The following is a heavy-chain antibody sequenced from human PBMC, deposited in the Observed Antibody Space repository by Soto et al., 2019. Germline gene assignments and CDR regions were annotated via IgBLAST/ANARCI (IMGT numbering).Heavy chain of an antibody. Sequence: GGSLRLSCAASEFNFSDYHVSWVRQAPGKGLEWVSAISGSGGSTYYADSVKGRFTISRDNSKNTLYLQMNSLRAEDMAVYYCASSDSSGYELDYWGQGTLVTVSS. J-gene: IGHJ4*02. CDR3: ASSDSSGYELDY. D-gene: IGHD3-22*01. V-gene: IGHV3-23*01. CDR1: EFNFSDYH. CDR2: ISGSGGST.